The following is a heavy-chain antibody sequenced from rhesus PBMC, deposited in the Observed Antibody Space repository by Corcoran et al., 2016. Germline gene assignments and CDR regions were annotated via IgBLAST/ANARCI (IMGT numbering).Heavy chain of an antibody. J-gene: IGHJ4*01. CDR3: ARQEVVVTKGFDL. Sequence: QAQLQASGPGLVKPSETLSLTCAVSGGSFSSYWWSWIRQPPGRGLEWIGEINGNSGTTNYNPSLESRVTISKDASKDHVSLKLKSVTAADTAVYYCARQEVVVTKGFDLWSQGILVTVSS. V-gene: IGHV4-80*01. CDR2: INGNSGTT. D-gene: IGHD3-16*01. CDR1: GGSFSSYW.